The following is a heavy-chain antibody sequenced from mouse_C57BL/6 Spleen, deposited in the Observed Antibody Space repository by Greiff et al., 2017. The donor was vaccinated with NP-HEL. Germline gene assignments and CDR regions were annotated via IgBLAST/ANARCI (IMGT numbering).Heavy chain of an antibody. Sequence: QVHVKQSGAELVKPGASVKLSCKASGYTFTSYWMHWVKQRPGRSLEWIGRIDPNSGGTKYNEKFKSKATLTVDKPSSTAYMQLSSLTSEDSAVYYCAREGDYCFDYWGQGTTLTVSS. CDR1: GYTFTSYW. CDR3: AREGDYCFDY. J-gene: IGHJ2*01. CDR2: IDPNSGGT. V-gene: IGHV1-72*01. D-gene: IGHD3-3*01.